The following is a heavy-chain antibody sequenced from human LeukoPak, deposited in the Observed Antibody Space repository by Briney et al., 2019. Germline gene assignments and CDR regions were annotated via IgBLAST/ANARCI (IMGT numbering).Heavy chain of an antibody. CDR1: GFTFSVYT. D-gene: IGHD2-21*02. CDR3: AKGEAYCGGDCPMKLGEGYYFDY. J-gene: IGHJ4*02. Sequence: GGSLRLSCAASGFTFSVYTMHWVRQAPGKGLEWVAVISYDGSDKSYADSVKGRFTISRDNSKNTLYLQMNSLRAEDTAVYYCAKGEAYCGGDCPMKLGEGYYFDYWGQGTLVTVSS. CDR2: ISYDGSDK. V-gene: IGHV3-30-3*01.